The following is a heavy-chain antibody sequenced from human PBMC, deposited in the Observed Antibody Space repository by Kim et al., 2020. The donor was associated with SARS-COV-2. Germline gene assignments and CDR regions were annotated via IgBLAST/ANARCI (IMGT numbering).Heavy chain of an antibody. V-gene: IGHV3-13*04. D-gene: IGHD3-3*01. Sequence: GGSLRLSCAASGFTFSNYDMHWVRQTTGKGLEWVSTIATARYTFYSDSVKGRFTVSRENAKNSFFLQMNILRAGDTAVYYCARGGISTSGTYYFDSWGPGTLITVSS. CDR1: GFTFSNYD. J-gene: IGHJ4*02. CDR3: ARGGISTSGTYYFDS. CDR2: IATARYT.